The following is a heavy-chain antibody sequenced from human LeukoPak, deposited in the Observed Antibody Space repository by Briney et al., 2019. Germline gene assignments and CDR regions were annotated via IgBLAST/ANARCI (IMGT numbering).Heavy chain of an antibody. CDR3: AKDLPLWGSSPCDY. D-gene: IGHD6-6*01. V-gene: IGHV3-23*01. CDR1: GFTFSSYA. J-gene: IGHJ4*02. Sequence: GGSLRLSCAASGFTFSSYAMSWVRQAPGKGLEWGSAISGSGGSTYYADSVKGRFTISRDNSKNTLYLQMNSLRAEDTAVYYCAKDLPLWGSSPCDYWGQGTLVTVSS. CDR2: ISGSGGST.